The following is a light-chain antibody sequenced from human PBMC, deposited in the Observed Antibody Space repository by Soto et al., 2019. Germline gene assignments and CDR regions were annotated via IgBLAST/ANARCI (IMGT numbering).Light chain of an antibody. CDR1: QSISSW. Sequence: DIQMTQSPSTLSASVGDRVTITCRASQSISSWLAWYQQKPGKAPKLLIYKASSLESGVPSRFSGSGSGTEFTLTISSLQPDDFANYYGQQYNSYFSWTFGQGTKVDIK. CDR2: KAS. V-gene: IGKV1-5*03. CDR3: QQYNSYFSWT. J-gene: IGKJ1*01.